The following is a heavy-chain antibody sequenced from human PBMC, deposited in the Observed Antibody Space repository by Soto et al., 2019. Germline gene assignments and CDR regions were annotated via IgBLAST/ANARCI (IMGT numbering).Heavy chain of an antibody. V-gene: IGHV4-39*01. CDR1: GGSISSSTYY. CDR2: IYYSGST. CDR3: ARHASGGTYSIYYGMDV. Sequence: SETLSLTCTVSGGSISSSTYYWGWIRQPPGKGLDWIGSIYYSGSTYYNPSLKSRVTISVDMSKNQFSLKLSSVTAADTAVYYCARHASGGTYSIYYGMDVWGQGTTVTVSS. D-gene: IGHD1-26*01. J-gene: IGHJ6*02.